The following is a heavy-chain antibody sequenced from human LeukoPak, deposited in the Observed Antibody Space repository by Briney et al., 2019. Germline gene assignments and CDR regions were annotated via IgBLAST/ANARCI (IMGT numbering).Heavy chain of an antibody. CDR2: ISNTGSDT. Sequence: GGSLRLSCAASGFTFSNYAMNWVRLAPGKGLEWVSSISNTGSDTFYEGSVKGRFTVSRDNSKSTLYPQMNSLRAEDTAVYYCAPTGGNLFDYWGQGTLVTVSS. V-gene: IGHV3-23*01. J-gene: IGHJ4*02. CDR3: APTGGNLFDY. CDR1: GFTFSNYA. D-gene: IGHD3-10*01.